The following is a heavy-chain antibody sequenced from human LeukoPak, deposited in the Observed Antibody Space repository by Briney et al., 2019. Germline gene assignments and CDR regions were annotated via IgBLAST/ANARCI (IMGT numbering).Heavy chain of an antibody. CDR2: IYYSGST. CDR1: GGSISSSTYY. Sequence: SETLSLTCTVSGGSISSSTYYWGWIRQPPGKGLEWIGSIYYSGSTYDNPSLKSRVTIFVDTSKNQFSLKLSSVTATDTAVYYCARTYGDYDDAFDVWGQGTMVTVSS. D-gene: IGHD4-17*01. V-gene: IGHV4-39*01. J-gene: IGHJ3*01. CDR3: ARTYGDYDDAFDV.